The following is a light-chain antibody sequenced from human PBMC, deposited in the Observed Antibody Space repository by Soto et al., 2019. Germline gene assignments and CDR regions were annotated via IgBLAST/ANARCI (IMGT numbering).Light chain of an antibody. CDR1: SSDVGGYNY. CDR2: DVT. CDR3: RSYTSSSTGV. V-gene: IGLV2-14*01. J-gene: IGLJ1*01. Sequence: QSALTQPASVSGSPGQSITISCTGTSSDVGGYNYVSWYQQNPGKAPKLMIYDVTNRPSGVSNRFSGSKSGNTASLTISGLQAEDEADYYCRSYTSSSTGVFGPGTKVTVL.